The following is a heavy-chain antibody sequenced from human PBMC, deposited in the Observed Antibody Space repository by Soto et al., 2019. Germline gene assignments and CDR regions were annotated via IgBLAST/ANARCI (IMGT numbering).Heavy chain of an antibody. CDR2: ITWNSGSI. J-gene: IGHJ4*02. CDR1: GFTFHDYA. CDR3: ARDRGGYDRLYSYGKFDC. Sequence: GGSLRLSCAASGFTFHDYAMHWVRQGQGKGLEWVSGITWNSGSIDYADSVKGRFTISRDNAKNSLYLQMSSLRAEDTAVYYCARDRGGYDRLYSYGKFDCWGQGTLVTVSS. V-gene: IGHV3-9*01. D-gene: IGHD5-18*01.